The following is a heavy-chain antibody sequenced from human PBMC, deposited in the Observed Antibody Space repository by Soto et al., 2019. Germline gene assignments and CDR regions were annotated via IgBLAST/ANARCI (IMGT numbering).Heavy chain of an antibody. V-gene: IGHV1-69*13. D-gene: IGHD3-22*01. Sequence: SVEVSCGASGGTFSSYAISWVREAPGQGLEWMGGIIPIFGTANYAQKCKGRVTITADESTSTAYMELSSLRSEDTAVYYCARDHRITMIVVVPYYYYYGMDVRGQGTTVTVSS. J-gene: IGHJ6*02. CDR3: ARDHRITMIVVVPYYYYYGMDV. CDR2: IIPIFGTA. CDR1: GGTFSSYA.